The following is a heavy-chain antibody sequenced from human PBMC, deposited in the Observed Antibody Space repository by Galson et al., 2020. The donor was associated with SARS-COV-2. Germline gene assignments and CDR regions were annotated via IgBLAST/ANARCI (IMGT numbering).Heavy chain of an antibody. D-gene: IGHD7-27*01. V-gene: IGHV2-5*01. J-gene: IGHJ4*02. CDR1: VFSLTTFGLG. Sequence: SGPTLVKPTQALTLTCTFSVFSLTTFGLGVGWVRQPPGKALEWLALIYWNDDKFYSPSLKSRLTITKDTSKNQVVLTMTNMDPVDAGTYFCARSPLGGFYYFDKWGQGTLVTVSS. CDR2: IYWNDDK. CDR3: ARSPLGGFYYFDK.